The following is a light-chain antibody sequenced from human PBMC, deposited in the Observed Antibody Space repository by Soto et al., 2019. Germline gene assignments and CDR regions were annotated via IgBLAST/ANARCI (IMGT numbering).Light chain of an antibody. CDR1: QSVVSEY. CDR2: AAS. V-gene: IGKV3-20*01. CDR3: QQYGASPV. J-gene: IGKJ1*01. Sequence: EKVLTQSPGTLSLYPGERATLSCRASQSVVSEYLAWYQQKPGQAPRLLIYAASSRATGIPDRFSGSGSGTDFALTISRLEPEDFAVYYCQQYGASPVFGQGTMV.